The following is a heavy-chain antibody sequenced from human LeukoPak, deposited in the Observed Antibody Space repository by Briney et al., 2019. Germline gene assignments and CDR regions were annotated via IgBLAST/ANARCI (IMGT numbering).Heavy chain of an antibody. V-gene: IGHV1-18*01. Sequence: ASVKVSCKASGYSFTSNVISWVRQAPGQGLEWMGWISAYNGNTNYAQKLQGRVTMTTDTSTSTAYMELRSLRSDDTAVYYCARESSGSSCDYWGQGTLVTVSS. CDR3: ARESSGSSCDY. J-gene: IGHJ4*02. D-gene: IGHD3-10*01. CDR1: GYSFTSNV. CDR2: ISAYNGNT.